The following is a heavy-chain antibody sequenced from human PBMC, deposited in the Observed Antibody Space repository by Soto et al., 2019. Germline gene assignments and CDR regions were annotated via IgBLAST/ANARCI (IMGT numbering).Heavy chain of an antibody. CDR3: ALGRGRPYYFDY. CDR1: RYTFTSYD. V-gene: IGHV1-46*03. CDR2: INPTGGST. Sequence: AASVKVSCKSSRYTFTSYDVHWVRQAPGQGLEWMGLINPTGGSTSYAQTFQGRATLTSDTSTSTVFMELSSLRSEDAAVYYCALGRGRPYYFDYWGQGTLVTVSS. J-gene: IGHJ4*02. D-gene: IGHD1-26*01.